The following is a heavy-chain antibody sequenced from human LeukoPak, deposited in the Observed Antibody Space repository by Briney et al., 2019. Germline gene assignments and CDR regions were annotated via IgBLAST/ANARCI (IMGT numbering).Heavy chain of an antibody. CDR2: IYSDGST. CDR3: ARVIAARERAWFGELRLYYYSYIDV. Sequence: PGGSLRLSCAASGFTVSSNYMSWVRQAPGKGLEWVSVIYSDGSTYDADSVKGRFTISRDNSKNTLYLQVNSRRAEDTAVYYCARVIAARERAWFGELRLYYYSYIDVWGKGTTVTISS. D-gene: IGHD3-10*01. J-gene: IGHJ6*03. V-gene: IGHV3-66*01. CDR1: GFTVSSNY.